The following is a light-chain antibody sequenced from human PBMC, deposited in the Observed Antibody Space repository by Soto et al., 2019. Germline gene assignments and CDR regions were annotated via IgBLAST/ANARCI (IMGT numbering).Light chain of an antibody. CDR3: QQYDNLPLT. CDR2: DAS. Sequence: DIQMTQSPSSLSASIGDRVTITCQASQDINNFLSWYPQKPGKAPNILIYDASSLEAGDPSRFSGSRSGTDFTLIIGSLQPEDFATYYCQQYDNLPLTFGGGTKVEI. CDR1: QDINNF. V-gene: IGKV1-33*01. J-gene: IGKJ4*01.